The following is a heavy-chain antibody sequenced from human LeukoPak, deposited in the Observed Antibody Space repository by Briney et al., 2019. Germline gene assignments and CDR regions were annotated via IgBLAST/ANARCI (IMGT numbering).Heavy chain of an antibody. D-gene: IGHD3-22*01. CDR3: AREIVVVGMDV. J-gene: IGHJ6*02. CDR2: ISSSSSYT. CDR1: GFTFSDYY. V-gene: IGHV3-11*05. Sequence: PGGSLRLSCAASGFTFSDYYMSWIRQAPGKGLEWVSYISSSSSYTNYADSVKGRFTISRDNAKNSLYLQMNSLRAEDTAVYYCAREIVVVGMDVWGQGTTVTVSS.